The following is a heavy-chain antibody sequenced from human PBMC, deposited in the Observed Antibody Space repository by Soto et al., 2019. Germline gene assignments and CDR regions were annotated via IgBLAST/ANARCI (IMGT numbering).Heavy chain of an antibody. J-gene: IGHJ5*02. CDR2: INSDGSDT. D-gene: IGHD2-2*01. Sequence: GGPIRLSCEASRFTLSRHFIHLFLKDPGKGLVWVSRINSDGSDTSHADSVKGRFTVSRDNARNTLYLQMNSLTVEDTAVYYCIRSAPRTSGWFDPWGQGTLVTVSS. V-gene: IGHV3-74*01. CDR3: IRSAPRTSGWFDP. CDR1: RFTLSRHF.